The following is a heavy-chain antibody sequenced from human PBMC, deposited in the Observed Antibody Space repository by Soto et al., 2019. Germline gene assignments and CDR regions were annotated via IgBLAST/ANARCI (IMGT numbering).Heavy chain of an antibody. CDR3: ATLAYTYGAEDY. CDR1: GGSISSGTSY. CDR2: IYYSGST. J-gene: IGHJ4*02. Sequence: QVQLQESGPGLVKPSQTLSLTCTVSGGSISSGTSYWSWIRQPPGKGLEWIGYIYYSGSTYYKPSLKSRVAISVDTSKNQFSLKLSSLTAADTAVYFCATLAYTYGAEDYWGQGTLVTVSS. V-gene: IGHV4-30-4*01. D-gene: IGHD5-18*01.